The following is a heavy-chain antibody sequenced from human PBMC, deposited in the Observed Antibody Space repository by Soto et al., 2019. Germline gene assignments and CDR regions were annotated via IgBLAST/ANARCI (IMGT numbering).Heavy chain of an antibody. D-gene: IGHD4-17*01. CDR2: INDSGST. J-gene: IGHJ4*02. CDR1: GGSFSGYY. CDR3: ARGEYGDYDRFDY. Sequence: QVQLQQWGAGLLKPSETLSLTCAVYGGSFSGYYWSWIRQPPGKGLEWIGEINDSGSTNYNPSLKSRVTISVDTSKNQFSLKLSSVTAADTAVYYCARGEYGDYDRFDYWGQGTLVTVSS. V-gene: IGHV4-34*01.